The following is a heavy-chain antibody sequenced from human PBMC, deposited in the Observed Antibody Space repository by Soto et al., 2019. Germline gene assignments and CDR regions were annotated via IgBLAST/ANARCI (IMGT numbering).Heavy chain of an antibody. J-gene: IGHJ6*02. V-gene: IGHV3-30-3*01. CDR3: ATDRVGFGGMAV. Sequence: GGSLRLSCAASGFPFSSYAMHWVRQAPGKGLEWVAVISYDGSNKYYADSVKGRFTISRDNSKNTLYLQMNSLRAEDTAVYYCATDRVGFGGMAVWGQGTTVTVS. CDR1: GFPFSSYA. CDR2: ISYDGSNK. D-gene: IGHD3-16*01.